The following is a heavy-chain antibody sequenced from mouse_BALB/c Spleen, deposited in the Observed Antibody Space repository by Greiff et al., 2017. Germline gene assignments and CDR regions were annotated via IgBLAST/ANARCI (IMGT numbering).Heavy chain of an antibody. CDR3: GRLYDDPYYFDY. V-gene: IGHV5-6*01. D-gene: IGHD2-3*01. Sequence: EVKLMESGGDLVKPGGSLKLSCAASGFTFSSYGMSWVRQTPDKRLEWVATISSGGSYTYYPDSVKRRFTISRDNAKNTLYLQMSSLESEDTAMYYCGRLYDDPYYFDYWGQGTTVTVSS. J-gene: IGHJ2*01. CDR1: GFTFSSYG. CDR2: ISSGGSYT.